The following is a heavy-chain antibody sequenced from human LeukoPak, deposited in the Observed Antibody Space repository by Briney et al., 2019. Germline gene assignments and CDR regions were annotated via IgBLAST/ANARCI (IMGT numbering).Heavy chain of an antibody. J-gene: IGHJ4*02. CDR2: ISAYNGNT. CDR1: GYTFTSYG. CDR3: ARIRFLEWLLSD. D-gene: IGHD3-3*01. Sequence: ASVKVSCKASGYTFTSYGISWVRQAPGQGLEWMGWISAYNGNTNYAQKLQGRVTMTTDTSTSTDYMELRSLRSDDTAVYYCARIRFLEWLLSDWGQGTLVTVSS. V-gene: IGHV1-18*01.